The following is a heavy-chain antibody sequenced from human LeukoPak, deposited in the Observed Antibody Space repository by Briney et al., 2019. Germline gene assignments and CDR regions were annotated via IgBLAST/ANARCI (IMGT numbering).Heavy chain of an antibody. J-gene: IGHJ4*02. Sequence: GAPVKVSCKASGYTFTDYYYIHWVRQAPGQGLEWMGWLNPKSGDTNYAQKFQCRVTVTRDTSISTAYMELSRLRSDDTAVYYCARPSSTDYVWGQGNQVTVSS. CDR1: GYTFTDYY. V-gene: IGHV1-2*02. D-gene: IGHD2-2*01. CDR3: ARPSSTDYV. CDR2: LNPKSGDT.